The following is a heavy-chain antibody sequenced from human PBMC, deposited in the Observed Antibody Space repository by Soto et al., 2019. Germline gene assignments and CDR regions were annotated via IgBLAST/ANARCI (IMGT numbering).Heavy chain of an antibody. CDR1: GGSFSGYY. V-gene: IGHV4-34*01. CDR2: INHRGST. Sequence: SETLSLTCAVYGGSFSGYYGSWVRQSPGKGLEWIGEINHRGSTKYNPSPSLKSRVSLSVDKSKNQFSLKLSSVTAADTGIYYCARVDDFWGQGIQVTVSS. J-gene: IGHJ4*02. CDR3: ARVDDF.